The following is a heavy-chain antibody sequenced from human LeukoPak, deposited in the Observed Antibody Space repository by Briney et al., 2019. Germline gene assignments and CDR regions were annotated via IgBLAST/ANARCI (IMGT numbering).Heavy chain of an antibody. CDR2: IYSGGST. CDR3: AGSYDAYLFDY. Sequence: QTGGSLRLSCAASGFTVSSNYMSWVRQAPGKGLEWVSVIYSGGSTYYADSVKGRFTISRDNSKNTLYLQMNSLRAEDTAVYYCAGSYDAYLFDYWGQGTLVTVSS. V-gene: IGHV3-53*01. D-gene: IGHD5-18*01. CDR1: GFTVSSNY. J-gene: IGHJ4*02.